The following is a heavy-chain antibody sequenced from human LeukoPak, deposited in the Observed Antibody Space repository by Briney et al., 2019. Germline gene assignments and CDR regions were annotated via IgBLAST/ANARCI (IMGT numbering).Heavy chain of an antibody. D-gene: IGHD2-15*01. CDR3: ARGIGWFEY. J-gene: IGHJ5*01. Sequence: GGSLRLSCAASGFTLSDSWMTWVRQAPGKGLEWVANINQNGGEKECVDSVKGRFTISRDNAKNSLFLQMNRLRAEDTAVYYCARGIGWFEYWGQGTLVTVSS. V-gene: IGHV3-7*05. CDR2: INQNGGEK. CDR1: GFTLSDSW.